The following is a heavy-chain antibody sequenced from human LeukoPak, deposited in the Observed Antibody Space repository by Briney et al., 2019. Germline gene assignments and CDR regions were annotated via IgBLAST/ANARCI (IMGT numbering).Heavy chain of an antibody. V-gene: IGHV3-23*01. D-gene: IGHD1-26*01. CDR2: ISGSGGST. CDR1: GFTFTNYA. J-gene: IGHJ2*01. Sequence: GGSLRLSCAASGFTFTNYAMSWVRQAPGKGLEWVSAISGSGGSTYYADSVKGRFTISRDSSRNTLFLHMNTLRAEDTAIYYCAKDRTVGASYWYFDLWGRGTLVTVSS. CDR3: AKDRTVGASYWYFDL.